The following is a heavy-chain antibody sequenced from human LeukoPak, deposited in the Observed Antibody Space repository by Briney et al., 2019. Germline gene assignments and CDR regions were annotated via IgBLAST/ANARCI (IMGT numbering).Heavy chain of an antibody. CDR3: ARVLSGSGCFVP. CDR1: GFTVSSNY. CDR2: IYSGGST. D-gene: IGHD6-19*01. J-gene: IGHJ5*02. Sequence: GGSLRLSRAASGFTVSSNYLSWVRQAPGKGLEWVSVIYSGGSTYYADSVKGRFTISRDNSRNTLYLQMNSLRAEDTAVYYCARVLSGSGCFVPWGQGTLVTVSS. V-gene: IGHV3-66*01.